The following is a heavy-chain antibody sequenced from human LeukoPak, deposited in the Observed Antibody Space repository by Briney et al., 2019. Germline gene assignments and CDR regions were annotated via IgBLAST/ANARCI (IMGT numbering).Heavy chain of an antibody. CDR2: ISSSVSTI. CDR3: ARLEYYYVSGNYYKLFDY. D-gene: IGHD3-10*01. J-gene: IGHJ4*02. Sequence: PGGSLRLSCAASGFTFSSYNINWVRQAPGKGLEGVSYISSSVSTIYFADSVKGRFTISRDNAKTSLYLQMNRLRDEDTAVYYCARLEYYYVSGNYYKLFDYWGQGTLVTVCS. CDR1: GFTFSSYN. V-gene: IGHV3-48*02.